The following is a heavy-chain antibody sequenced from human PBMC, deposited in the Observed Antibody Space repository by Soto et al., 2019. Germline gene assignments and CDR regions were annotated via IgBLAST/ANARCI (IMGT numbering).Heavy chain of an antibody. D-gene: IGHD1-1*01. J-gene: IGHJ4*02. CDR3: ARSEMTYNWND. Sequence: LRLSCAASGFTFRGDAMSWVRQAPGKGLEWVSSISGSGEMTHYAESVKGRFTISRDNSKNTLYLQMGSLRAEDTALYYCARSEMTYNWNDWGQGTLVTVSS. CDR2: ISGSGEMT. V-gene: IGHV3-23*01. CDR1: GFTFRGDA.